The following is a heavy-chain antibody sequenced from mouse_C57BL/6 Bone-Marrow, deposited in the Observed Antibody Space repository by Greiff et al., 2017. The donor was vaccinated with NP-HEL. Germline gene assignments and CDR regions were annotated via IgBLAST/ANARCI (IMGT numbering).Heavy chain of an antibody. CDR2: IHPNSGST. CDR1: GYTFPSYW. D-gene: IGHD2-5*01. Sequence: QVQLQQPGAELVKPGASVKLSCKASGYTFPSYWMHWVKQRPGQGLEWIGMIHPNSGSTNYNEKFKSKSTLTVDKSSSTAYMQLSSLTSEDSAVYYCAPYYRNYFYWYFDVWGTGTTVTVSS. J-gene: IGHJ1*03. V-gene: IGHV1-64*01. CDR3: APYYRNYFYWYFDV.